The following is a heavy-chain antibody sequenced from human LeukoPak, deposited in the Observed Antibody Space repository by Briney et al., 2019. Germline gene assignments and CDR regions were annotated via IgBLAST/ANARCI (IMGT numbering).Heavy chain of an antibody. CDR1: GFTFSSYS. Sequence: KPGRSLRLSCAASGFTFSSYSMNWVRQAPGKGLEWVSSISSSSSYIYYADSVKGRFTISRDNAKNSLYLQMNSLRAEDTAVYYCARDYRPSNLPRSAFDIWGQGTMVTVSS. V-gene: IGHV3-21*01. CDR3: ARDYRPSNLPRSAFDI. D-gene: IGHD1-26*01. J-gene: IGHJ3*02. CDR2: ISSSSSYI.